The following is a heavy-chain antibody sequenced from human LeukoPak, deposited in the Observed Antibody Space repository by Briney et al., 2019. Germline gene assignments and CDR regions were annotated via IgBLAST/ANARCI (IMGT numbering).Heavy chain of an antibody. V-gene: IGHV1-8*01. CDR3: ARGPKWTGSYYYFDY. D-gene: IGHD1-26*01. Sequence: GASVKVSCKTSGYTFPSYDINWVRQATGQGLEWMGWMNPNSGNTGYTQKFQGRVTISRSTSITTAYTELSSLRSEDTAVYYCARGPKWTGSYYYFDYWGQGALVTVSS. J-gene: IGHJ4*02. CDR1: GYTFPSYD. CDR2: MNPNSGNT.